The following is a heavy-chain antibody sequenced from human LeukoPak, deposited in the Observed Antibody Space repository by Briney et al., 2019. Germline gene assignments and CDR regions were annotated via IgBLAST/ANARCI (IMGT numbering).Heavy chain of an antibody. V-gene: IGHV4-59*12. CDR2: IYYSGST. CDR1: GGSISSYY. D-gene: IGHD3-3*01. CDR3: ARFTIFGVVTKRYNWFDP. J-gene: IGHJ5*02. Sequence: PSETLSLTCTVSGGSISSYYWSWIRQPPGKGLEWIGYIYYSGSTNYNPSLKSRVTISVDTSKNQFSLKLSSVTAADTAVYYCARFTIFGVVTKRYNWFDPWGQGTLVTVSS.